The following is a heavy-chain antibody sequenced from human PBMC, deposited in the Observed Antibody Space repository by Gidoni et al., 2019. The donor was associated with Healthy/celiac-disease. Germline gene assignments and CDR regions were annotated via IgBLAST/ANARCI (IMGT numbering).Heavy chain of an antibody. CDR3: AKDPWRSTTVTILPIWYFDL. CDR1: GFTFSSYG. D-gene: IGHD4-17*01. CDR2: ISYDGSNK. Sequence: QVQLVESGGGVVQPGRSLRLSCAASGFTFSSYGMHWVRQAPGKGLEWVAVISYDGSNKYYADSVKVRFTISRDNSKNTLYLQMNSLRAEDTAVYYCAKDPWRSTTVTILPIWYFDLWGRGTLVTVSS. J-gene: IGHJ2*01. V-gene: IGHV3-30*18.